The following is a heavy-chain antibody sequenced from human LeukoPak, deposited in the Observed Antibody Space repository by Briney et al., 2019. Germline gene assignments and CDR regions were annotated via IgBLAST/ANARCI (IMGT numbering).Heavy chain of an antibody. CDR2: IYYSGST. Sequence: PSETLSLTCTVSGGSISSYYGSWIRQPPGKGLEWIGYIYYSGSTNYNPSLKSRVTISVDTSKNQFSLKLSSVTAADTAVYYCARVYYDSSGYYTLDYWGQGTLVTVSS. CDR3: ARVYYDSSGYYTLDY. D-gene: IGHD3-22*01. V-gene: IGHV4-59*01. J-gene: IGHJ4*02. CDR1: GGSISSYY.